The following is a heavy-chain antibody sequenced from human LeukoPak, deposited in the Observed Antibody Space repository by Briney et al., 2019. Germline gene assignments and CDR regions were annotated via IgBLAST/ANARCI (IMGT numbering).Heavy chain of an antibody. Sequence: GGSLRLSSAASGFTFSSYGMHWVRQAPGKGLEWVAVIWYDGSNKYYADSVKGRFTISRDNSKNTLYLQMNSLRAEDTAVYYCAMGEYSSSAEYFQHWGQGTLVTVSS. J-gene: IGHJ1*01. CDR1: GFTFSSYG. D-gene: IGHD6-13*01. V-gene: IGHV3-33*01. CDR3: AMGEYSSSAEYFQH. CDR2: IWYDGSNK.